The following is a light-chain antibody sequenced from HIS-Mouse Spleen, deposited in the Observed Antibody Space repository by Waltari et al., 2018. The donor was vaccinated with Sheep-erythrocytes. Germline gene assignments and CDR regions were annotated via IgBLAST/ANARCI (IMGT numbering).Light chain of an antibody. Sequence: SSELTQPPSVSVSPGQTASITCSGDKLGDKYACWYQQKPGQSPVLVIYQDTKRPSGIPGRFSGSNSGNTATLTISGTQAMGEADYYCQAWDSSIVVFGGGTKLTVL. CDR3: QAWDSSIVV. V-gene: IGLV3-1*01. CDR1: KLGDKY. CDR2: QDT. J-gene: IGLJ2*01.